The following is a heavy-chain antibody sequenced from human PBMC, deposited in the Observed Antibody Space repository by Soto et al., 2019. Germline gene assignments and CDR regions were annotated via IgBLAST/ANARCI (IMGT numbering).Heavy chain of an antibody. CDR1: GGTVSNYP. CDR3: ARHARHLEWLQPFDY. J-gene: IGHJ4*02. Sequence: QVQLVQSGAEVKEPGSSVKVSCTASGGTVSNYPISWVRQAPGQGLEWMGGIIPMFGTPHYALKFQGRVTITADESTSTAYMELSSLRYDDTAVYYCARHARHLEWLQPFDYWGQGALVTVSS. CDR2: IIPMFGTP. D-gene: IGHD3-3*01. V-gene: IGHV1-69*01.